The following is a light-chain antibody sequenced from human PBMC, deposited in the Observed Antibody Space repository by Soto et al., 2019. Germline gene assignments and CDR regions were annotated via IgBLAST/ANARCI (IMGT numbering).Light chain of an antibody. J-gene: IGLJ1*01. V-gene: IGLV2-14*01. Sequence: QSALTQPASVSGSPGQASTISCTGTSSDVGGYNYVSWYQQHPGKAPKVMIYDVINRPSGVSNRFSGSKSGNTASLTISGLQAEDEADYYCSSYTSSSTLSLYVFGTGTKVTVL. CDR2: DVI. CDR3: SSYTSSSTLSLYV. CDR1: SSDVGGYNY.